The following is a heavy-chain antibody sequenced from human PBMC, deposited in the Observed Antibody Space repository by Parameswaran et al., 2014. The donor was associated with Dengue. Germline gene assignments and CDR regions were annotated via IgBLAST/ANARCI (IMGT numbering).Heavy chain of an antibody. Sequence: WVRQAPGQGLEWMGWINTNTGNPTYAQGFTGRFVFSLDTSVSTAYLQISSLKAEDTAVYYCARVRSGYCSGGSCPFDYWGQGTLVTVSS. J-gene: IGHJ4*02. D-gene: IGHD2-15*01. CDR2: INTNTGNP. CDR3: ARVRSGYCSGGSCPFDY. V-gene: IGHV7-4-1*02.